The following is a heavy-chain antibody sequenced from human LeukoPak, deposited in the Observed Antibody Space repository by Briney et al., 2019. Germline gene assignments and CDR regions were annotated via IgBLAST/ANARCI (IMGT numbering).Heavy chain of an antibody. V-gene: IGHV3-23*01. CDR3: AKDSSGWGNYFDY. D-gene: IGHD6-19*01. J-gene: IGHJ4*02. CDR1: GFTFSSYA. CDR2: ISGSGGST. Sequence: PGGPLRLSCAASGFTFSSYAMSWVRQAPGKGLDWVSAISGSGGSTYYADSVKGRFTISRDNPKNTLYLQMNSLRAEDTAVYYCAKDSSGWGNYFDYWGQGTLVTVSS.